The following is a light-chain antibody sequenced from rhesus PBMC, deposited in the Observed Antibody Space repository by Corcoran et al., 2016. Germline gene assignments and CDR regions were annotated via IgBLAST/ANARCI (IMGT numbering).Light chain of an antibody. CDR1: QSVSNK. Sequence: EIVMTQSPATLSLSSGATPTISCRTSQSVSNKLAWYQQKPGQAPRLLIYGASTRATGIPDRFRSSGSGTDFTLTINSLEPEDFAVYYCQETSTLSTFGQGTKVELK. J-gene: IGKJ1*01. CDR2: GAS. V-gene: IGKV3-31*02. CDR3: QETSTLST.